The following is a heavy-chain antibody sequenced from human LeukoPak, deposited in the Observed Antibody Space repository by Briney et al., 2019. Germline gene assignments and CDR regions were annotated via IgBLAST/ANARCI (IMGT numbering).Heavy chain of an antibody. CDR1: GGSISSGGYS. V-gene: IGHV4-61*08. CDR3: ARFSDYSPWFDP. Sequence: SETLSLTCAVSGGSISSGGYSWSWIRQPPGKGLEWIGFIYYSGSTNYNPSLKYRVAISVDTSKDQFSLNLSSVTAADTAVYYCARFSDYSPWFDPWGQGTLVTVSS. D-gene: IGHD4-11*01. CDR2: IYYSGST. J-gene: IGHJ5*02.